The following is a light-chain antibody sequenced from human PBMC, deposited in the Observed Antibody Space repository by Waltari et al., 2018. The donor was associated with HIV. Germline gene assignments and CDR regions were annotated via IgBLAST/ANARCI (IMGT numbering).Light chain of an antibody. J-gene: IGKJ5*01. CDR3: QHYGSSLIT. V-gene: IGKV3-20*01. CDR1: QTISSTS. Sequence: ESVLTQSPVTLSLSPGERATLSCTASQTISSTSLAWYQQRPGQAPRLLIFGASSRATGIPDRFSGSGSGTDFTLTISRLQPEDFAVYYCQHYGSSLITFGQGTRLEIK. CDR2: GAS.